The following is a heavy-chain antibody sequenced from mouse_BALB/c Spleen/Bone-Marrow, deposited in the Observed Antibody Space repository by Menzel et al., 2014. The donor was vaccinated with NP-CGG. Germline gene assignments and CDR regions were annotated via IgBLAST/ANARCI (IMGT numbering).Heavy chain of an antibody. V-gene: IGHV7-1*02. J-gene: IGHJ3*01. Sequence: EVQRVESGGGLVQPGDSLILSCAPSGFTFSDFYMEWVRQPPGKRLEWIAASRNKAKHYTTEYSASVKGRFIVSRDTSQSILYLQMNALRAEDTAIYYCARDVGYGNYFVYWGQGTLVTVSA. D-gene: IGHD2-10*02. CDR2: SRNKAKHYTT. CDR3: ARDVGYGNYFVY. CDR1: GFTFSDFY.